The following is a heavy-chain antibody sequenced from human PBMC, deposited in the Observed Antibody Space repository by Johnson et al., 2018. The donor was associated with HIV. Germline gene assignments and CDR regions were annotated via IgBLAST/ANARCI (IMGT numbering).Heavy chain of an antibody. CDR2: ISYDGSNK. V-gene: IGHV3-30*04. CDR3: ARAGSSSSGPRAFDI. J-gene: IGHJ3*02. Sequence: QEKLVESGGGLVQPGRSLRLSCAASGFTFSSYAMHWVRQAPGKGLEWVAVISYDGSNKYYADSVKGRFTISRDNSKNTLYLQMKSLRAEDTAVYYCARAGSSSSGPRAFDIWGQGTMVTVSS. D-gene: IGHD6-6*01. CDR1: GFTFSSYA.